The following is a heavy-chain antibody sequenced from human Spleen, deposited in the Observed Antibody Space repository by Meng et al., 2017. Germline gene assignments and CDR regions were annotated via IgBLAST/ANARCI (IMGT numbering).Heavy chain of an antibody. D-gene: IGHD1-26*01. V-gene: IGHV3-74*01. Sequence: EVQLVESGGGLVQPGGSRRLSCAASGFTFSHYWMHWVRQAPGKGLVWVSRTSRDGSDTVYADSVKGRFTMSRDNAKNTLYLQMNSLRAEDTAVYYCAAAWELLPPGYWGQGTLVTVSS. CDR1: GFTFSHYW. CDR3: AAAWELLPPGY. CDR2: TSRDGSDT. J-gene: IGHJ4*02.